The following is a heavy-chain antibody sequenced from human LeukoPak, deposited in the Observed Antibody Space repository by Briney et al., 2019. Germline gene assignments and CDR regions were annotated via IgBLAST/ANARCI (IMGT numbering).Heavy chain of an antibody. CDR3: ARWFGAIDY. V-gene: IGHV4-59*12. Sequence: SETLSLTCTVSGGSISSYYWSWIRQPPGKGLEWIGYIYYSGSTNYNPSLKSRVTISVDTSKNQFSLKLSSVTAADTAVYYCARWFGAIDYWVQGTLVTVSS. J-gene: IGHJ4*02. CDR2: IYYSGST. D-gene: IGHD3-10*01. CDR1: GGSISSYY.